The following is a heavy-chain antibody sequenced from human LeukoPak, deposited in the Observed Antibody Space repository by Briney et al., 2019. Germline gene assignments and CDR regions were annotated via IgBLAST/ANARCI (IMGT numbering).Heavy chain of an antibody. CDR2: IIPILGIA. CDR3: ATRIGGNSDWYFDL. D-gene: IGHD4-23*01. J-gene: IGHJ2*01. Sequence: SVKVSCKASGGTFSSYATSWVRQAPGQGLEWMGRIIPILGIANYAQKFQGRVTITADKSTSTAYMELSSLRSEDTAVYYCATRIGGNSDWYFDLWGRGTLVTVSS. V-gene: IGHV1-69*04. CDR1: GGTFSSYA.